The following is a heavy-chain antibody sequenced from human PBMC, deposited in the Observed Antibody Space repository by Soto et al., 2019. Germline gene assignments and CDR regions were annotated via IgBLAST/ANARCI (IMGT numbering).Heavy chain of an antibody. Sequence: ASLKVSCKASGYTFTSYYMHWVRQAPGQGLEWMGIINPSGGSTSYAQKFQGRVTMTRDTSTSTVYMELSSLRSEDTAVYYCARPAAAGTPIDAFDIWGQGTMVTVSS. V-gene: IGHV1-46*03. CDR3: ARPAAAGTPIDAFDI. CDR2: INPSGGST. CDR1: GYTFTSYY. J-gene: IGHJ3*02. D-gene: IGHD6-13*01.